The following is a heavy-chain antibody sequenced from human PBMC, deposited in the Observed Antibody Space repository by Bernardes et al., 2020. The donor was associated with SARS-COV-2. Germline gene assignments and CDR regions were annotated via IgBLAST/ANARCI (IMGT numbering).Heavy chain of an antibody. CDR2: FYQRGTP. V-gene: IGHV4-59*08. J-gene: IGHJ1*01. D-gene: IGHD6-13*01. CDR3: VRHGAHYCSRPDCLDEDFQY. Sequence: SETLSLTCTVSGASFGYFYWSWIRQPPGRGLEWIGYFYQRGTPIYNHSLRDRVTISADTSTNRFFLSLKYVTAADTAVYYCVRHGAHYCSRPDCLDEDFQYWGQGSLVIVSS. CDR1: GASFGYFY.